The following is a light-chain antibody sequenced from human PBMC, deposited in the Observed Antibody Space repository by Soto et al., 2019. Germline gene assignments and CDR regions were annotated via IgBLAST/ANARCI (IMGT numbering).Light chain of an antibody. CDR3: QQYGNSPPIT. Sequence: EIVLTQSPGTLSLSPGERATLSCRASQSVSSNYLAWYQQKPGQAPRLLIYGASTRATGIPDRFSGSGSGTDFTLTISRLEPEDFAVYYCQQYGNSPPITFGGGTKVEIK. V-gene: IGKV3-20*01. CDR1: QSVSSNY. CDR2: GAS. J-gene: IGKJ4*01.